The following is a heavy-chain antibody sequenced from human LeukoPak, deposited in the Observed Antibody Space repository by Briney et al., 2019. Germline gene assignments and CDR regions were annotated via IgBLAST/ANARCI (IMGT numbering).Heavy chain of an antibody. D-gene: IGHD2-2*01. Sequence: SETLSLTCTVSGGPISSYYWSWIRQPPGKGLEWIGYIYYSGSTNYNPSLKSRVTISVDTSKNQFSLKLSSVTAADTAVYYCARVRDRRSTSKVFDYWGQGTLVTVSS. CDR1: GGPISSYY. J-gene: IGHJ4*02. CDR2: IYYSGST. CDR3: ARVRDRRSTSKVFDY. V-gene: IGHV4-59*01.